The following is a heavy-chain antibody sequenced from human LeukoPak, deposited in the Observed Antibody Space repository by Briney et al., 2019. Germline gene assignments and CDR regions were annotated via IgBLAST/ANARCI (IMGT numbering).Heavy chain of an antibody. CDR3: ASLWDGTYGMDV. J-gene: IGHJ6*02. CDR2: ISSSSSYI. V-gene: IGHV3-21*01. D-gene: IGHD1-26*01. CDR1: GFTFSSYA. Sequence: KSGGSLRLSCAASGFTFSSYAMSWVRQAPGKGLEWVSSISSSSSYIYYADSVKGRFTISRDNAKNSLYLQMNSLRAEDTAVYYCASLWDGTYGMDVWGQGTTVTVSS.